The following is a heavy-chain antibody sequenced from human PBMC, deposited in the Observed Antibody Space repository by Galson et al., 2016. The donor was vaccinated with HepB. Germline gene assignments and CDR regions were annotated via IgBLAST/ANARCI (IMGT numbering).Heavy chain of an antibody. J-gene: IGHJ4*02. CDR1: GFSLTNARMG. V-gene: IGHV2-26*01. CDR3: ARFSPRDFGGNPE. CDR2: IFSNDEK. Sequence: PALVKPPQTLTLTCTVSGFSLTNARMGVSWLRQPPGKALEWLAHIFSNDEKSYSTSLKSRLTISQDTSKTHVVFTMTNMDPVDTATYFCARFSPRDFGGNPEWGQGTLVTVSS. D-gene: IGHD4-23*01.